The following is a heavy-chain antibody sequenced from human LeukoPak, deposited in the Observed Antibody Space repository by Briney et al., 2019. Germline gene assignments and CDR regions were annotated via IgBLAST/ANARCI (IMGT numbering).Heavy chain of an antibody. CDR3: ARVEQQLGGLI. Sequence: SETLSLTCTVSGGSLSSYYWSWIRQPPGKGLEWIGYIYYSGSTNYNPSLKSRVTISVDTSKNQFSLKLSSVTAADTAVYYCARVEQQLGGLIWGQGTLVTVSS. J-gene: IGHJ4*02. CDR2: IYYSGST. V-gene: IGHV4-59*08. CDR1: GGSLSSYY. D-gene: IGHD6-13*01.